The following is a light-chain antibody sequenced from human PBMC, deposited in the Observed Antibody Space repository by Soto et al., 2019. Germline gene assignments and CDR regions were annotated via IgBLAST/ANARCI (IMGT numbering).Light chain of an antibody. Sequence: EIVLTQSPGTLSLSPVERATLSCSASQSVSSSYLAWYQQKPGQAHRLLIYGASSRATGIPDKFSGSGSGTDFTLTISRLEPEDFAVYSCQQYGSSLLFTFGPGTKVDIK. CDR2: GAS. J-gene: IGKJ3*01. V-gene: IGKV3-20*01. CDR1: QSVSSSY. CDR3: QQYGSSLLFT.